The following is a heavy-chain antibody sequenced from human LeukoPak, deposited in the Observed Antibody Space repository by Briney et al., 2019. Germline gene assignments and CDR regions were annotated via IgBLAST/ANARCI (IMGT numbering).Heavy chain of an antibody. Sequence: GGSLRLSCAASGFTVGNNYMRWVRQAPWKGLEWVSVIYSGGDTYYADSVKGRFAISRDSSKNTLYLQMNSLRAEDTAMYYCARDPSAVAANTYGWGQGTQVTVSS. CDR3: ARDPSAVAANTYG. CDR1: GFTVGNNY. V-gene: IGHV3-66*01. CDR2: IYSGGDT. D-gene: IGHD4/OR15-4a*01. J-gene: IGHJ4*02.